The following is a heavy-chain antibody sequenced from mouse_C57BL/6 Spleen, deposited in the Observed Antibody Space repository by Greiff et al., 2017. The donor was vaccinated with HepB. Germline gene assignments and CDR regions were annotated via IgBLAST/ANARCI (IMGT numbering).Heavy chain of an antibody. J-gene: IGHJ1*03. V-gene: IGHV1-26*01. CDR2: INPNNGGT. CDR3: AGGGYYRYFDV. D-gene: IGHD2-2*01. CDR1: GYTFTDYY. Sequence: VQLQQSGPELVKPGASVKISCKASGYTFTDYYMNWVKQSHGKSLEWIGDINPNNGGTSYNQKFKGKATLTVDKSSSTAYMELRSLTSEDSAVYYCAGGGYYRYFDVWGTGTTVTVSS.